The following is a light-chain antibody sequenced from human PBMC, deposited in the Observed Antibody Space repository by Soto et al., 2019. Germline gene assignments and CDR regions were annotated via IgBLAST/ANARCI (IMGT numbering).Light chain of an antibody. J-gene: IGKJ5*01. Sequence: EIVITSYPATLSVSPVASAPLSCRASQSVSSNLAWYQQKTGQATRLLIYGASTRATGIQDRFSGSGSGTELNLTIRSMQSEEFAVDECQQSNNWTLTFGQWTRREIK. CDR2: GAS. V-gene: IGKV3-15*01. CDR3: QQSNNWTLT. CDR1: QSVSSN.